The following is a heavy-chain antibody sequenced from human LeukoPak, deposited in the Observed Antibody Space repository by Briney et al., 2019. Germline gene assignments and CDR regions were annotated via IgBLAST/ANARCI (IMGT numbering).Heavy chain of an antibody. CDR3: AKVSTYYYDSSGYYFDS. D-gene: IGHD3-22*01. CDR2: IRYDGSNK. CDR1: GFTFSNYG. J-gene: IGHJ4*02. V-gene: IGHV3-30*02. Sequence: GGSLRLSCAASGFTFSNYGMHWVRQAPGKGLEWVAFIRYDGSNKYYADSVKGRFTISRDNSKNTLYLQMNSLRAEDTAVYYCAKVSTYYYDSSGYYFDSRGQGTLVTVSS.